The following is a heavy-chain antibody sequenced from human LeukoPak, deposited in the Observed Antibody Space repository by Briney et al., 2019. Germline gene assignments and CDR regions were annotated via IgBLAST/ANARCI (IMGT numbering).Heavy chain of an antibody. J-gene: IGHJ4*02. D-gene: IGHD3-10*01. Sequence: SVKVSCKASGFTFTSSTIQWVRQARGQRLEWIGWIVVGSGNTNYAQKFQERVIITRDMSTTTVCMELSSLRSEDTAVYYCAGTPWFGELTLDYWGQGTLVTVSS. CDR3: AGTPWFGELTLDY. CDR2: IVVGSGNT. CDR1: GFTFTSST. V-gene: IGHV1-58*02.